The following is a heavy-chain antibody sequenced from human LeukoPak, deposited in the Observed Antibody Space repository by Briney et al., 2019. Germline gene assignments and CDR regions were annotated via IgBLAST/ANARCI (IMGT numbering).Heavy chain of an antibody. Sequence: ASVKVSCKASGYTFTSYYMHWVRQAPGQGLEWMGIINPSGGDTSYAQKFQGGVTMTRDTSTSTVYMELSSLRSEDTAVYYCARAYTAMVYWFDPWGQGTLVTVSS. CDR3: ARAYTAMVYWFDP. V-gene: IGHV1-46*01. CDR2: INPSGGDT. CDR1: GYTFTSYY. J-gene: IGHJ5*02. D-gene: IGHD5-18*01.